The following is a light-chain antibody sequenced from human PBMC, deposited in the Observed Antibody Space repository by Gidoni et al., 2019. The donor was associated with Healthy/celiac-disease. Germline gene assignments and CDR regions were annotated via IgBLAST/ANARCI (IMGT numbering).Light chain of an antibody. J-gene: IGKJ2*01. CDR1: QSISSY. Sequence: DIQMTQSPSSLSASVGDRVTITCRASQSISSYLNWYQQKPGKAPKLLIYAASSLQSGVPSRFSGSGSGTDFTLTISSLQPEDFATYYCQQYYSYPRYTFXXXTKLEIK. CDR3: QQYYSYPRYT. CDR2: AAS. V-gene: IGKV1-39*01.